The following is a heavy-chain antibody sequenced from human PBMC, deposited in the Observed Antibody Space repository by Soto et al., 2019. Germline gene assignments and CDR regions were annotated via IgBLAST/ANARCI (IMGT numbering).Heavy chain of an antibody. CDR1: RLTFGRYA. V-gene: IGHV3-23*01. Sequence: GGSLRLSCAASRLTFGRYAMSWVRQAPGKGLEWVSGISGRGTSTYYADSVKGRFTISRDNSNNTLYLQMDNLRAEDTAVYYCAKAFYREEDGYNSFDYWGQGTMVTVS. J-gene: IGHJ4*02. CDR3: AKAFYREEDGYNSFDY. CDR2: ISGRGTST. D-gene: IGHD2-21*01.